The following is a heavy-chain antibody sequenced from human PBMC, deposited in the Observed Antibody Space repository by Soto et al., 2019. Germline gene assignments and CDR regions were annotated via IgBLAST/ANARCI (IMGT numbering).Heavy chain of an antibody. Sequence: SETLSLTCTVSGGSISSGDYYWSWIRQPPGKGLEWIGYIYYSGSTYYNPSLKSRGTISLDTSKNHFSLRLSSVTAADTAVYYCARDYSGSGSYYNYFDSWGPGTLVTVSS. V-gene: IGHV4-30-4*02. CDR1: GGSISSGDYY. CDR3: ARDYSGSGSYYNYFDS. CDR2: IYYSGST. J-gene: IGHJ5*01. D-gene: IGHD3-10*01.